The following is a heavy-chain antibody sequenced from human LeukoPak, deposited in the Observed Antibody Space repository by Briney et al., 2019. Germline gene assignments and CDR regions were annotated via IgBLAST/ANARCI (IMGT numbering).Heavy chain of an antibody. CDR1: GDSISSYY. D-gene: IGHD3-10*01. CDR3: ARSLGYFDY. CDR2: IYYSGST. Sequence: PSETLSLTCTVSGDSISSYYWSWIRQPPGKGLEWIGYIYYSGSTNYNPSLKSRVTISVDTSKNQFSLKLSSVTAADTAVYYCARSLGYFDYWGQGTLVTVSS. V-gene: IGHV4-59*08. J-gene: IGHJ4*02.